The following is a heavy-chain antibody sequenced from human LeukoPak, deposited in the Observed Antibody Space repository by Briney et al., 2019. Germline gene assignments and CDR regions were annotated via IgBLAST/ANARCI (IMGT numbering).Heavy chain of an antibody. D-gene: IGHD3-9*01. Sequence: GGSLRLSCAASGFTFSSYAMSWVRQAPGKGLEWVSAISGSGGSTYYADSVKGRFTISRDNSKNTLYLQMNSLRAEDTAVYYCAKDPFSLVDSLDAFDIWGQGTMVTVSS. V-gene: IGHV3-23*01. CDR2: ISGSGGST. J-gene: IGHJ3*02. CDR3: AKDPFSLVDSLDAFDI. CDR1: GFTFSSYA.